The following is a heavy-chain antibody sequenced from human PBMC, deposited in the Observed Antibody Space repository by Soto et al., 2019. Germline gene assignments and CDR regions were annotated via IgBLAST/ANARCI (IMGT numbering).Heavy chain of an antibody. CDR3: ATDPNSSGFGGFFDY. J-gene: IGHJ4*02. D-gene: IGHD5-12*01. CDR2: ISSGGEYI. CDR1: GFTFSSYT. V-gene: IGHV3-21*02. Sequence: EVQVVQSGGGLVKPGGSLRLSCAASGFTFSSYTLAWVRQAPGKGLEWVSSISSGGEYIYYAESFKGRIAISRDTARNSLSLQMNSLRAEATAVYFCATDPNSSGFGGFFDYWGQGTLVTVSS.